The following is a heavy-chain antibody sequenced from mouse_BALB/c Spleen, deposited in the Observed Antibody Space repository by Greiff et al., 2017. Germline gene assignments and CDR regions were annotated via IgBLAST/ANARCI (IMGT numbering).Heavy chain of an antibody. D-gene: IGHD2-1*01. J-gene: IGHJ3*01. CDR1: GFTFSSFG. Sequence: EVKVVESGGGLVQPGGSRKLSCAASGFTFSSFGMHWVRQAPEKGLEWVAYISSGSSTIYYADTVKGRFTISRDNPKNTLFLQMTSLRSEDTAMYYCAREGYGNYSWFAYWGQGTLVTVSA. CDR3: AREGYGNYSWFAY. V-gene: IGHV5-17*02. CDR2: ISSGSSTI.